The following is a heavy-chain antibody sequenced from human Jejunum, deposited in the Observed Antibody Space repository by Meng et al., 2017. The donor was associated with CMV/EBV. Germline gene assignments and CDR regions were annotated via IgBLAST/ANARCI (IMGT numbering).Heavy chain of an antibody. V-gene: IGHV3-20*04. CDR3: VRDGRGFDS. Sequence: CAASGLTFEDYGMSGVRQVPGKGLEWVSNINWNGITAYADSVKGRFTISRDNAKNSVNLQMNSLRAEDTALYYCVRDGRGFDSWGQGTLVTVSS. J-gene: IGHJ4*02. CDR1: GLTFEDYG. CDR2: INWNGIT.